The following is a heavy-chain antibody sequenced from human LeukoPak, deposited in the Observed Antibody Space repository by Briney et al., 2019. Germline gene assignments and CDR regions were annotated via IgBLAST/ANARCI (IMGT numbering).Heavy chain of an antibody. V-gene: IGHV1-46*01. D-gene: IGHD6-19*01. CDR2: INPSGGST. CDR1: GYTFTSYY. Sequence: ASVKVSCKASGYTFTSYYMHWVRQAPGQGLEWMGIINPSGGSTSYAQKLQGRVTMTRDTSTSTVYMELSSLRSEDTAVYYCARGGRREYSSGWTAGYWGQGTLVTVSS. J-gene: IGHJ4*02. CDR3: ARGGRREYSSGWTAGY.